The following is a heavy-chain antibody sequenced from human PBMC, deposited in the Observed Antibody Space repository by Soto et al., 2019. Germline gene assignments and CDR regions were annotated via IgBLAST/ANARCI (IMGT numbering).Heavy chain of an antibody. CDR3: AKDAVYNDGLWLMDH. Sequence: EVQLLESGGGLVQPGGSLRLSCTASGLPHSSFAMMWARQAPGKGLECVSGIYGSGRGIEYADSVKGRFTISRDNSKNTVYLQMTDLRADDTAVYYCAKDAVYNDGLWLMDHWGQGTQVTVSS. D-gene: IGHD2-21*01. CDR2: IYGSGRGI. CDR1: GLPHSSFA. J-gene: IGHJ4*02. V-gene: IGHV3-23*05.